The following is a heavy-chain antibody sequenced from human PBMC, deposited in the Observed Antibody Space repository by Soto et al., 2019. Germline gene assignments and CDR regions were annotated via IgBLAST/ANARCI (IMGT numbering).Heavy chain of an antibody. Sequence: GESLKISCKGSGYSFTSYWIGWVRQMPVKGLEWMGIIYPGDSDTRYSPSFQGQVTISADKSISTAYLQWSSLKASDTAMYYCARQYGIAAAGTDYGMDVWGQGTTVTVSS. CDR3: ARQYGIAAAGTDYGMDV. V-gene: IGHV5-51*01. CDR2: IYPGDSDT. D-gene: IGHD6-13*01. CDR1: GYSFTSYW. J-gene: IGHJ6*02.